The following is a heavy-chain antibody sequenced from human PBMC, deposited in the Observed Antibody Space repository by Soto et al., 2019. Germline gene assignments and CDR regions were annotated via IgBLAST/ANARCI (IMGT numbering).Heavy chain of an antibody. CDR3: VKGTLFGVSVRHLDY. CDR2: ISWNSGNL. Sequence: EMQLVESGGGLVQPGRSLRLSCAASGFNFGDYHMHWVRQAPGKCLEWVSSISWNSGNLGYADSVKGRFTISRNNAKNSLYLQMNSLRREDTALYYCVKGTLFGVSVRHLDYWGQGTLVTVSS. V-gene: IGHV3-9*01. D-gene: IGHD3-10*01. J-gene: IGHJ4*02. CDR1: GFNFGDYH.